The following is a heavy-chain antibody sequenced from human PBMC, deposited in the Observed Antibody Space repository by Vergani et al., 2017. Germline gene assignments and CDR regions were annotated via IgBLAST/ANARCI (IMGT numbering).Heavy chain of an antibody. CDR3: ARSGMQQQLVRYYFDY. D-gene: IGHD6-13*01. CDR2: TWYDGNNK. CDR1: GFTFNQYG. Sequence: QVQLVESGGGVVQPGRSLRLSCAASGFTFNQYGMHWVRQAPGKGLEWVAVTWYDGNNKQYADSVKGRFTISRDNSKSTMYLQMNSLRDEDTGVYYCARSGMQQQLVRYYFDYWGQGTLVTVSS. J-gene: IGHJ4*02. V-gene: IGHV3-33*01.